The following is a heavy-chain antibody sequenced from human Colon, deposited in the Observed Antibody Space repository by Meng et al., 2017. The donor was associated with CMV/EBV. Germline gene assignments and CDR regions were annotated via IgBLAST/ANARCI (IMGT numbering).Heavy chain of an antibody. CDR1: GGSRSGGDFY. CDR2: IYYSGTT. J-gene: IGHJ4*02. V-gene: IGHV4-31*03. D-gene: IGHD5-12*01. CDR3: ARDSGYDAPFDY. Sequence: TGSGGSRSGGDFYWNWIRQHPGKGLEWIGDIYYSGTTYYKPSLKSRAMISLDKSKNQFSLNLSSVTAADTAVYFCARDSGYDAPFDYWGQGTLVTVSS.